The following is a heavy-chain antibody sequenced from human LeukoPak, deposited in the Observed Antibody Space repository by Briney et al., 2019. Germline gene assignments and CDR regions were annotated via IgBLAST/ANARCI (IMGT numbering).Heavy chain of an antibody. J-gene: IGHJ4*02. Sequence: GGSLRLSCAASGFIFGVYGMHWVRQAPGKGLEWVALISYDGNNKYYVDSVKGRFTISRDNSKNTLYLQMNSLRVEDTAVYYCAKDKARPNYDPLNSDIDYWGQGTLVTVSS. CDR1: GFIFGVYG. V-gene: IGHV3-30*18. D-gene: IGHD3-9*01. CDR3: AKDKARPNYDPLNSDIDY. CDR2: ISYDGNNK.